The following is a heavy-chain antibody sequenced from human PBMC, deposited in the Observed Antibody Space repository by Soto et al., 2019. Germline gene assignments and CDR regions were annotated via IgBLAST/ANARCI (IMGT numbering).Heavy chain of an antibody. D-gene: IGHD3-3*01. V-gene: IGHV5-51*01. CDR2: IYPGDSDT. Sequence: GESLKISCKGSGYSFTSYWIGWVRQMPGKGLEWMGIIYPGDSDTRYSPSFQGQVTISADKSISTAYLQWSSLKASDTAMSYCARHLRRRTIFGMVIENYMDVWGKGTTVTVS. J-gene: IGHJ6*03. CDR3: ARHLRRRTIFGMVIENYMDV. CDR1: GYSFTSYW.